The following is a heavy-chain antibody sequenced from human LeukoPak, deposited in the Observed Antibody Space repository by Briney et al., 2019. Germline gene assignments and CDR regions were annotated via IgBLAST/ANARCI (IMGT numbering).Heavy chain of an antibody. J-gene: IGHJ4*02. CDR1: GYTLTELS. V-gene: IGHV1-24*01. D-gene: IGHD3-22*01. CDR2: FDPEDGET. Sequence: ASVKVSCKVSGYTLTELSMHWVRQAPGKGLEWMGGFDPEDGETIYAQKFQGRVTMTEDTSTDTAYMELSSLRSEDTAVYYCATQQVVVTSYDYWGQGTLVTVSS. CDR3: ATQQVVVTSYDY.